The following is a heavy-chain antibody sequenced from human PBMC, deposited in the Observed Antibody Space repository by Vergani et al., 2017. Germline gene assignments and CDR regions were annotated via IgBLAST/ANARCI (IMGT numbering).Heavy chain of an antibody. V-gene: IGHV3-23*01. D-gene: IGHD3-10*01. J-gene: IGHJ1*01. Sequence: EVQLLESGGGLVQPGGSRRPSCAGAGSTFDTYTMAYVRHAPGKGLEWVATISSGGGDIFYADSVKGRFTISRDNSKNTLFLQMNSLKDEDTAVYYCTTACGLYYLHGEYFQYWGRGTLVSVSS. CDR2: ISSGGGDI. CDR3: TTACGLYYLHGEYFQY. CDR1: GSTFDTYT.